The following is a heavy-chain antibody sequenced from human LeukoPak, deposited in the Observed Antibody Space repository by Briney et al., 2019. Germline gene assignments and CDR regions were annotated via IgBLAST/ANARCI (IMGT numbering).Heavy chain of an antibody. Sequence: PSETLSLTCTVSGGSISSSSYYWGWIRQPPGKGLEWIGSIYYSGSTYYNPSLKSRVTISVDTSKNQFSLKLSSVTAADTAVYYCARAEPIDCGGDCPPWDYFDYWGQGTLVTVSS. CDR3: ARAEPIDCGGDCPPWDYFDY. D-gene: IGHD2-21*02. CDR1: GGSISSSSYY. CDR2: IYYSGST. J-gene: IGHJ4*02. V-gene: IGHV4-39*07.